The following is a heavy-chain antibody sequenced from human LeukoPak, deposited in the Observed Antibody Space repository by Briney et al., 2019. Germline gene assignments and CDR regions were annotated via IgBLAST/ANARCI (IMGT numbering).Heavy chain of an antibody. V-gene: IGHV3-21*01. Sequence: GGSLRLSCAASGFTFSSYSMNWVRQAPGKGLEWVSSISSSSSYMYYADSVKGRFTISRDNAKNSLYLQMNSLRAEDTAVYYCARDLVGYCSSTSCYYLDYWGQGTLVTVSS. CDR1: GFTFSSYS. D-gene: IGHD2-2*01. CDR2: ISSSSSYM. CDR3: ARDLVGYCSSTSCYYLDY. J-gene: IGHJ4*01.